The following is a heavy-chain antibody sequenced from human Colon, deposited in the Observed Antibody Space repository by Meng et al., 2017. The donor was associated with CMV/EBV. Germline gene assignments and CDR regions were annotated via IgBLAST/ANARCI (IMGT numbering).Heavy chain of an antibody. V-gene: IGHV3-21*01. J-gene: IGHJ4*02. CDR3: ARAPGNYLSPYYFDF. Sequence: GESLKISCAASGFTFTDYSLNWVRQAPGKGLEWVSSISSRSTYISCGDSVKGRFTVSRDDAKNSLYLQMDSLRAEDTAVYYCARAPGNYLSPYYFDFWGQGTLVTVSS. CDR1: GFTFTDYS. CDR2: ISSRSTYI. D-gene: IGHD1-14*01.